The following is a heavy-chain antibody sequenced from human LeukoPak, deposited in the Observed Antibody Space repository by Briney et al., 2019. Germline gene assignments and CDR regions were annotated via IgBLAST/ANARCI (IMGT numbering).Heavy chain of an antibody. CDR3: AKDRDGGSNAQAKGFDY. CDR1: GFTFSSYV. CDR2: ISASGAKT. J-gene: IGHJ4*02. V-gene: IGHV3-23*01. Sequence: GGSLRLSCAASGFTFSSYVVSWVRQAPGKGLEWVSVISASGAKTYYADSVKGRFTMSRDNSKNTLYLRMDSLRAEDMAVYYCAKDRDGGSNAQAKGFDYWGQGTLVTVST. D-gene: IGHD3-16*01.